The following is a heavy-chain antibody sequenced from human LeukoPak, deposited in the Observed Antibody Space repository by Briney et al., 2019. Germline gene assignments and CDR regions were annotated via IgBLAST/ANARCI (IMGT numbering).Heavy chain of an antibody. J-gene: IGHJ6*02. CDR1: GYTLTESS. CDR3: ATFYGSGSAYYYYYGMDV. V-gene: IGHV1-24*01. CDR2: FDPEDGET. D-gene: IGHD3-10*01. Sequence: ASVKVSCKVSGYTLTESSMHWVRQAPGKGLEWMGGFDPEDGETIYAQKFQGGVTMTEDTSTDTAYMELSSLRSEDTAVYYCATFYGSGSAYYYYYGMDVWGQGTTVTVSS.